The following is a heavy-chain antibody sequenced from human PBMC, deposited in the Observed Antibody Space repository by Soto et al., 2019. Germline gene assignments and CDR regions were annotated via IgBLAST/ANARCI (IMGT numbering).Heavy chain of an antibody. CDR1: GASVSSPTHY. CDR2: VYYSGIT. J-gene: IGHJ6*02. D-gene: IGHD1-20*01. V-gene: IGHV4-61*01. Sequence: SETLSLTCTVSGASVSSPTHYWNWIRQSPGKGLEWIGFVYYSGITNYSPSLKSRVTISLDTSKDQFSLRLTSVTAADTAVFYCARTRDNNINYYYALDVWGQGTTVTVSS. CDR3: ARTRDNNINYYYALDV.